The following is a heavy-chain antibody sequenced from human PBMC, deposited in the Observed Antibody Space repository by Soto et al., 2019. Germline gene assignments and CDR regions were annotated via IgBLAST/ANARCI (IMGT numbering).Heavy chain of an antibody. CDR3: ARDYDFWSGSNWFDP. CDR2: INSDGSST. Sequence: EVQLVESGGGLVQPGGSLRLSCAASGITFSSYWMHWVRQAPGKGLVWVSRINSDGSSTSYADSVKGRFTISRDNAKNTLYLQMNSLRAEATAVYYCARDYDFWSGSNWFDPWGQGTRVTVSS. V-gene: IGHV3-74*01. CDR1: GITFSSYW. D-gene: IGHD3-3*01. J-gene: IGHJ5*02.